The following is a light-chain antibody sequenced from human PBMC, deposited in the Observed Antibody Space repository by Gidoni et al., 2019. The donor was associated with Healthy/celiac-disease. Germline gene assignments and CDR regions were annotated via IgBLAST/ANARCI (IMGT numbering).Light chain of an antibody. CDR1: QSVSSY. Sequence: EIVLTQSPATLSLSPGERATLSCRASQSVSSYLAWYQQKPGQDPRLLIYDASNRATGIPARFSGSGSGTDCTLTISSLEPEDFAVYDCQQRSNWPPLTFGGGTKVEIK. V-gene: IGKV3-11*01. J-gene: IGKJ4*01. CDR3: QQRSNWPPLT. CDR2: DAS.